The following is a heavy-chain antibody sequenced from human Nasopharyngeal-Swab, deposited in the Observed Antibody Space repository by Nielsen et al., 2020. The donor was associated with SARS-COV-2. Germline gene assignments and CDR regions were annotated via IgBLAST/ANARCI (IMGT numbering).Heavy chain of an antibody. J-gene: IGHJ6*02. Sequence: GESLKISCAASGFTFSSYWMHWVRQAPGKGLVWVSRINSDGSSTSYADSVKGRFTISRDNAKNTLYLQMNSQRAEDTAVYYCARYFPRPLDFWNHLSVAHLLYYYGMDVWGQGTTVTVSS. V-gene: IGHV3-74*01. CDR3: ARYFPRPLDFWNHLSVAHLLYYYGMDV. CDR2: INSDGSST. CDR1: GFTFSSYW. D-gene: IGHD3-3*01.